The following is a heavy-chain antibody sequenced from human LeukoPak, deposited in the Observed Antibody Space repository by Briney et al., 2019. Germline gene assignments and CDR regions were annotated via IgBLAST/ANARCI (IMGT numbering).Heavy chain of an antibody. CDR2: ISSSSSYT. CDR3: ARPRGYYDSSGYLYGMDV. D-gene: IGHD3-22*01. J-gene: IGHJ6*02. CDR1: GFTFSDYY. Sequence: PGGSLRLSCAASGFTFSDYYMSWIRQAPGKGLEWVSYISSSSSYTNYADSVKGRFTISRDNAKNSLYLQMNSLRAEDTAVYYCARPRGYYDSSGYLYGMDVWGQGTTVTVSS. V-gene: IGHV3-11*06.